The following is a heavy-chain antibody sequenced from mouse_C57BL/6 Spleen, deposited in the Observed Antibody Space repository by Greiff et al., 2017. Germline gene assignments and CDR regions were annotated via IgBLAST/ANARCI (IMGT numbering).Heavy chain of an antibody. V-gene: IGHV1-82*01. J-gene: IGHJ3*01. CDR2: IYPGDGDT. CDR1: GYAFSSSW. Sequence: QVQLQQSGPELVKPGASVKISCKASGYAFSSSWMNWVKQRPGQGLEWIGRIYPGDGDTNYNGKFKGKATLTADKSSSTAYMQLRSLTSEDSAVYFCARWGGVAAWGQGTLVTVSA. CDR3: ARWGGVAA.